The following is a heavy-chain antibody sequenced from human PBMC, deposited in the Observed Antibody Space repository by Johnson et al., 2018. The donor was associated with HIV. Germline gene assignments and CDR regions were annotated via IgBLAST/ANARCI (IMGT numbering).Heavy chain of an antibody. Sequence: VQLMESGGGVVQPGRSLKLSCAASGFTFSRYAMHWVRQAPGKGLEWVAVISYDGSNKYYADSVKGRFTISRDNSKNTLYLQMNSLRAEDTAVYYCALYPPDAFDIWGQGTMVTVSS. D-gene: IGHD5/OR15-5a*01. CDR2: ISYDGSNK. V-gene: IGHV3-30*04. J-gene: IGHJ3*02. CDR1: GFTFSRYA. CDR3: ALYPPDAFDI.